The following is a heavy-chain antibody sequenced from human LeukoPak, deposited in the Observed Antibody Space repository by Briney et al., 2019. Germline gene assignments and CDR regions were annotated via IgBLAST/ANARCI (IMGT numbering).Heavy chain of an antibody. D-gene: IGHD3-22*01. Sequence: PGGSLRLSCAASGFTFSSYGMHWVRQAPGKGLEWVAVIWYDGSNKYYADSVKGRFTISRDNSKNTVYLQMNSLGAEDTAVYLCARDSDYYDSSAYSFRGGLHYDFWGRGTLVTVSS. V-gene: IGHV3-33*01. CDR1: GFTFSSYG. CDR2: IWYDGSNK. CDR3: ARDSDYYDSSAYSFRGGLHYDF. J-gene: IGHJ4*02.